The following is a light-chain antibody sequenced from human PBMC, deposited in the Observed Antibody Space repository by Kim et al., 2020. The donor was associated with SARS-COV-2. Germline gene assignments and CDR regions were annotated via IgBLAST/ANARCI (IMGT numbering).Light chain of an antibody. CDR2: RDS. Sequence: VALTHTVRSTCGGNNSGSKNVHWYQQEPGQVPVLVIYRDSNRPSRIPGLFSGSNSGNTATLTISRAQAEDEADYYCQVCDSSTGVFGGGTQLTVL. CDR1: NSGSKN. V-gene: IGLV3-9*01. J-gene: IGLJ3*02. CDR3: QVCDSSTGV.